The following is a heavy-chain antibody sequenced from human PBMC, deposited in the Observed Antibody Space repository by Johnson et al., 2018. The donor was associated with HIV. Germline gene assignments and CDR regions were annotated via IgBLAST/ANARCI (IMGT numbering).Heavy chain of an antibody. CDR3: ATSRVLLYQPLRPHAFDI. CDR1: GLTFSDYD. D-gene: IGHD2-2*01. Sequence: QVQLVESGGGLVKPGGSLRLSCAASGLTFSDYDMSWIRQAPGKGLEWVSYISSSGSTIYYADSVKGRFTISRDNAKNSLYLQMNSLRAEDTAVYYCATSRVLLYQPLRPHAFDIWGQGTMVTVSS. V-gene: IGHV3-11*01. J-gene: IGHJ3*02. CDR2: ISSSGSTI.